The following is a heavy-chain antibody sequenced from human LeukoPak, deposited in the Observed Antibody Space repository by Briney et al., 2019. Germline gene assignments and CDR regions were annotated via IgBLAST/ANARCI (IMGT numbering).Heavy chain of an antibody. CDR1: GFAFSSYS. V-gene: IGHV3-11*01. CDR2: ISSGGSAI. CDR3: ARRPYSSGWYADY. J-gene: IGHJ4*02. D-gene: IGHD6-19*01. Sequence: GGSLRLSCAASGFAFSSYSIHWVRQAPGKGLEWVSYISSGGSAIYYADSVKGRFTISRDNAKNSLYLQMNSLRAEDTAVYYCARRPYSSGWYADYWGQGTLVTVSS.